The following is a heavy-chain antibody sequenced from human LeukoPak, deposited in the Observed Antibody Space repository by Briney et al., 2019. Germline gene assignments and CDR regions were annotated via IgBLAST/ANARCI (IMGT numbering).Heavy chain of an antibody. CDR2: ISGSGGST. CDR3: AKDRSGSYFGFDY. Sequence: PGGSLRLSCAASGFTFSSYAMSWVRQAPGKGLEWVSVISGSGGSTYYADSVKGRFTISRDSSKNTLYLQMNSLRAEDTAVYYRAKDRSGSYFGFDYWGQGTLVTVSS. J-gene: IGHJ4*02. V-gene: IGHV3-23*01. CDR1: GFTFSSYA. D-gene: IGHD1-26*01.